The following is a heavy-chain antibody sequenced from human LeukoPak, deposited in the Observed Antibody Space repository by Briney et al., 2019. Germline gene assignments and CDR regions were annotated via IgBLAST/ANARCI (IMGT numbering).Heavy chain of an antibody. CDR3: ARDIVVVPAGFYYYYMDV. D-gene: IGHD2-2*01. Sequence: SETLSLTCTVSGYSISSGYYWGWIRQPPGKGLEWIGSIYHSGSTYYNPSLKSRVTISVDTSKNQFSLKLSSVTAADTAVYYCARDIVVVPAGFYYYYMDVWGKGTTVTVSS. CDR1: GYSISSGYY. CDR2: IYHSGST. J-gene: IGHJ6*03. V-gene: IGHV4-38-2*02.